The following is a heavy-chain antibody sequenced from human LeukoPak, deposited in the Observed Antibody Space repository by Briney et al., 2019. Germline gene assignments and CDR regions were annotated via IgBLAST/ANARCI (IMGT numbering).Heavy chain of an antibody. V-gene: IGHV3-30-3*01. D-gene: IGHD1-26*01. CDR3: AREAAGSYGFTDY. CDR1: GFTFSSYA. CDR2: ISYDGSNK. Sequence: GGSLRLSCAASGFTFSSYAMHWVRQAPGKGLEWVAVISYDGSNKYYADSVKGRFTISRDNSKNTLYLQMNSLRAEDTAVYYCAREAAGSYGFTDYWGQGTLVTVSS. J-gene: IGHJ4*02.